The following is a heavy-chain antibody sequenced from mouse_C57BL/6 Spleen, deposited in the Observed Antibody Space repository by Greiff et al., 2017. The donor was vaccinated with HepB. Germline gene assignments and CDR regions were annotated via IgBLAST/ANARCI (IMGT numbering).Heavy chain of an antibody. V-gene: IGHV5-4*01. CDR1: GFTFSSYA. Sequence: DVHLVESGGGLVKPGGSLKLSCAASGFTFSSYAMSWVRQTPEKRLEWVATISDGGSYTSYLDNVKGRFTMSRDNAKNNLFLQMSHLKSEDTAIYYCARDRDYGYDFDYWGQGTTLTVSS. J-gene: IGHJ2*01. D-gene: IGHD2-2*01. CDR2: ISDGGSYT. CDR3: ARDRDYGYDFDY.